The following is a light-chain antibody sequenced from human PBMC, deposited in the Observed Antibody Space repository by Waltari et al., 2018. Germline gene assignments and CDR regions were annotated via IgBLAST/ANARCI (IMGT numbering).Light chain of an antibody. J-gene: IGLJ3*02. CDR1: SGHSSNV. CDR3: QTGGHGTWV. CDR2: VNSDGSH. Sequence: QLVLTQSPSASASLGASVKLTCTLSSGHSSNVVAWLQQRPEKGPRYLMKVNSDGSHTKGDGIPDRFSGSSSGAERYLTISSRQSEDEADYFCQTGGHGTWVFGGGTKLTVL. V-gene: IGLV4-69*01.